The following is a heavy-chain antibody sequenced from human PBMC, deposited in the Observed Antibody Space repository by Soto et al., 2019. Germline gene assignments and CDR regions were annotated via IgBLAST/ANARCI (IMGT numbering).Heavy chain of an antibody. J-gene: IGHJ4*02. D-gene: IGHD4-17*01. CDR2: IYYSGST. CDR3: ARYGDYALGYFDY. Sequence: SETLSLTCTVSGGSISSGGYYWSWIRQHPGKGLEWIGYIYYSGSTYYNPSLKSRVTISVDTSKNQFSLKLSSVTAADTAVYYCARYGDYALGYFDYWGQGTLVTVSS. V-gene: IGHV4-31*03. CDR1: GGSISSGGYY.